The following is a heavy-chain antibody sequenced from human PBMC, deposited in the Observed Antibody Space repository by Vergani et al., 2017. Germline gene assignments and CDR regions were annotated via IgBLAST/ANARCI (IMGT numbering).Heavy chain of an antibody. CDR2: TWYDGNNK. D-gene: IGHD1-14*01. V-gene: IGHV3-33*01. CDR3: ARVLRLLYNRFDP. Sequence: QVQLVESGGGVVQPGRSLRLSCAASGFTFNQYGMHWVRQAPGKGLECVAVTWYDGNNKQYADSVKGRFTISRDNSKSTMYLQMNSLRDEDTGVYYCARVLRLLYNRFDPWGQGTLVTVSS. CDR1: GFTFNQYG. J-gene: IGHJ5*02.